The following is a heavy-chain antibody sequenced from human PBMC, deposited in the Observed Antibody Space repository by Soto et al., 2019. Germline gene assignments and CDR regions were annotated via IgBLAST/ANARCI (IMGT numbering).Heavy chain of an antibody. Sequence: EVQLLESGGGLVQPGGSLRLSCAASGFTFGSYAMSWVRQAPGKGLEWVSAMSASGASAYYADSVKGRFTVSRDNSKNTLSLKMNSLRVDDTAVYYCAKFPGSALDGMDCWGQGTLVTVSS. CDR1: GFTFGSYA. D-gene: IGHD6-25*01. CDR2: MSASGASA. J-gene: IGHJ4*02. V-gene: IGHV3-23*01. CDR3: AKFPGSALDGMDC.